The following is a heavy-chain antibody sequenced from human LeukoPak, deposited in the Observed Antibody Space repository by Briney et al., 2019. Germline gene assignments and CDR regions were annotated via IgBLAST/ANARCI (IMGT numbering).Heavy chain of an antibody. J-gene: IGHJ4*02. V-gene: IGHV4-59*08. Sequence: RPSETLSLTCTVSGGSISNYYWSWIRQPPGKGLEWLGYIYYSGSTNYNPSLKSRVTISVDTSKNQFSLKLSSVTAADTAVYYCARHGDSSSWSYFDYWGQGTLVTVSS. D-gene: IGHD6-13*01. CDR2: IYYSGST. CDR1: GGSISNYY. CDR3: ARHGDSSSWSYFDY.